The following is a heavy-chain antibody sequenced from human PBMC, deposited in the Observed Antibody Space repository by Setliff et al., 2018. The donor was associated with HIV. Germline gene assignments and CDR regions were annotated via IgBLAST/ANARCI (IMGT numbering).Heavy chain of an antibody. Sequence: LRLSCTASGFTFTDYYMTWIRLAPGMGLEWLSYISSTGSAIYYADSVKGRFTISRDNTKNSLYLQMNSLRAEDTAVYYCARVLGYSYAYDSWGQGTLVTVSS. CDR3: ARVLGYSYAYDS. V-gene: IGHV3-11*04. J-gene: IGHJ4*02. CDR2: ISSTGSAI. D-gene: IGHD5-18*01. CDR1: GFTFTDYY.